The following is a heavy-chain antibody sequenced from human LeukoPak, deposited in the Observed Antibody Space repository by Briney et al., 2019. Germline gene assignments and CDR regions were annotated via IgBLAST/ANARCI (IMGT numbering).Heavy chain of an antibody. Sequence: GGSLRLSCAASGFTFNNAWMSWVRQAPGKGLEWVSAISGSGGSTYYADSVRGRFTISRDNSKNTLYLQMNSLRAEDTAVYYCAKAGSSRFLEWFQIADYFDYWGQGTLVTVSS. CDR2: ISGSGGST. D-gene: IGHD3-3*01. CDR3: AKAGSSRFLEWFQIADYFDY. J-gene: IGHJ4*02. CDR1: GFTFNNAW. V-gene: IGHV3-23*01.